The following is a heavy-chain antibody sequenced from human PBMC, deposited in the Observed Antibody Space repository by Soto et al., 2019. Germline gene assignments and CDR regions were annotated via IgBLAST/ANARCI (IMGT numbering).Heavy chain of an antibody. D-gene: IGHD3-16*01. CDR1: GFTFSSYS. CDR3: ARDRGCSSATFDY. V-gene: IGHV3-21*01. Sequence: EVQLVESGGGLVKPGGSLRLSCAASGFTFSSYSMNWVRQAPGTGLEWVSSISSSSSYIYYADSVKGRFTISRDNAKNSLCLQMNSLRAEDTAGYYCARDRGCSSATFDYWGQGTLVTFSS. CDR2: ISSSSSYI. J-gene: IGHJ4*02.